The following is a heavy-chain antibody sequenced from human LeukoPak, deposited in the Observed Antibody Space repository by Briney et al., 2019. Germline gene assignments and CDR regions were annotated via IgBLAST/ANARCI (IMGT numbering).Heavy chain of an antibody. Sequence: SETLSLTCTVSGGSISSGSYYWRWIRQPAGKGLEWLGRIYTSGSTNYNPSLKSRVTISVDTSKNQFSLKLSSVTAADTAVYYCAREMRDGYNYFDYWGQGTLVTVSS. CDR1: GGSISSGSYY. CDR2: IYTSGST. V-gene: IGHV4-61*02. J-gene: IGHJ4*02. CDR3: AREMRDGYNYFDY. D-gene: IGHD5-24*01.